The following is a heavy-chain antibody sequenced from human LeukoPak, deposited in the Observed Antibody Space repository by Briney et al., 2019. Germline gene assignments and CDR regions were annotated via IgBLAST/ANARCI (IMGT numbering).Heavy chain of an antibody. CDR1: GFTFSDYY. CDR3: ARDGAAAGPDRADFDY. J-gene: IGHJ4*02. CDR2: IRGNTFYT. D-gene: IGHD6-13*01. Sequence: PGRSLRLACAASGFTFSDYYMSWIRQAPGKGLEWVAYIRGNTFYTNYADSVEGRFTISRDNAKNSLYLQMNSLRADDTAVYYCARDGAAAGPDRADFDYWGQGTLVTVSS. V-gene: IGHV3-11*05.